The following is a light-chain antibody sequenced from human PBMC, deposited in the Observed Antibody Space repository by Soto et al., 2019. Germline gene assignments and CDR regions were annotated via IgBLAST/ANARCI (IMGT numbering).Light chain of an antibody. CDR3: QQYETSPRA. Sequence: IVLTQTPGTLSLSPGERATLFCRASQSVSNNYLAWYQQRPGQAPRLLIYDASSRATGIPDRFSGSGSGKDFSLTISRVEPEDFAVYYCQQYETSPRAFGQGTKVEIK. J-gene: IGKJ1*01. CDR1: QSVSNNY. V-gene: IGKV3-20*01. CDR2: DAS.